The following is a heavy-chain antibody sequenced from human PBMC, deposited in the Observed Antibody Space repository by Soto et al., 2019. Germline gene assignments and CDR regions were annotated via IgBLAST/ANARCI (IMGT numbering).Heavy chain of an antibody. D-gene: IGHD2-2*01. J-gene: IGHJ6*02. CDR1: GFTVSTNY. CDR2: LHGSGST. CDR3: ARKPPAAIQGWAYGMDV. Sequence: GGSLRLSCVASGFTVSTNYLSWVRQVPGKGLEWVSVLHGSGSTSYADSVKGRFTISRDNARNTFYLQMNSLRVEDTAVYYCARKPPAAIQGWAYGMDVWGQGTTVTVSS. V-gene: IGHV3-53*01.